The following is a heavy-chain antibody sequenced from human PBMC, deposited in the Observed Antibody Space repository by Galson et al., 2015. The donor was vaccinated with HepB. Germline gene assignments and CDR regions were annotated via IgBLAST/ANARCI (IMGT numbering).Heavy chain of an antibody. CDR3: VRYSLSSGFDP. Sequence: SVKVSCKASAYTFTGYYIHWVRQAPGLGLEWMGWINPNSGDTNYAQKFQGCVTLTRDTSISTAYMELNGLTSADTAVYYCVRYSLSSGFDPWGQGTLVTVSS. CDR1: AYTFTGYY. V-gene: IGHV1-2*04. D-gene: IGHD1-26*01. J-gene: IGHJ5*02. CDR2: INPNSGDT.